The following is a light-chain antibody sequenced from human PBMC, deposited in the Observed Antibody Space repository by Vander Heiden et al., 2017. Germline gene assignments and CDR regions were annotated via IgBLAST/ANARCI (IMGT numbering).Light chain of an antibody. Sequence: DIQLTQSPSSLSASVGDRVTITCQASQDIRKYLNWYQEKPGKVPKLLIYDASNLETGVPSRFSGSGSGTDFSFTISSLQPEDIATYYCQHYDNVPYSFGPGTKVDIK. CDR1: QDIRKY. CDR2: DAS. V-gene: IGKV1-33*01. CDR3: QHYDNVPYS. J-gene: IGKJ3*01.